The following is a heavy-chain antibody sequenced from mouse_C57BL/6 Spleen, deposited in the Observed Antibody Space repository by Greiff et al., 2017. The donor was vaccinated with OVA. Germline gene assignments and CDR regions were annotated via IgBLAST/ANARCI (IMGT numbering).Heavy chain of an antibody. CDR3: ARENWYFDY. J-gene: IGHJ2*01. CDR2: INYDGSST. D-gene: IGHD4-1*01. CDR1: GFTSSDYY. V-gene: IGHV5-16*01. Sequence: EVMLVESEGGLVQPGSSMKLSCTASGFTSSDYYMAWVRQVPEKGLEWVANINYDGSSTYYLDSLKSRFIISRDNAKNILYLQMSSLKSEDTATYYCARENWYFDYWGQGTTLTVSS.